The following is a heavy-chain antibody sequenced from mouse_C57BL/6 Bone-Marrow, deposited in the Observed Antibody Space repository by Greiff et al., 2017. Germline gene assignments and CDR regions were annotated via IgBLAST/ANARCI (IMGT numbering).Heavy chain of an antibody. CDR2: INPSSGYT. CDR1: GYTFTSYW. CDR3: AGLWPFAY. V-gene: IGHV1-7*01. J-gene: IGHJ3*01. Sequence: VQLQHSGAELAKPGASVKLSCKASGYTFTSYWMHWVKQRPGQGLEWIGYINPSSGYTKYNQKFKDKATLTADTSSSTAYMQLSSLTYEDSAVYYCAGLWPFAYWGQGTLVTVSA. D-gene: IGHD1-1*02.